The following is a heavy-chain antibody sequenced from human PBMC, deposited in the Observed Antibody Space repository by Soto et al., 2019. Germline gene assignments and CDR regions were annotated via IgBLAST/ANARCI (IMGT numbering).Heavy chain of an antibody. Sequence: EVQLVESGGGLVQPGGSLKLSCATSGFTFSGSAMYWVRQASGKGLEWVGRIRSKADSYATVYAASVTGRFTISRDDSKNTAYLQMNSLKTEDTAVYYCIRHLGDYSTSDGYWGQGTLVTVSS. CDR1: GFTFSGSA. CDR3: IRHLGDYSTSDGY. V-gene: IGHV3-73*01. J-gene: IGHJ4*02. D-gene: IGHD4-4*01. CDR2: IRSKADSYAT.